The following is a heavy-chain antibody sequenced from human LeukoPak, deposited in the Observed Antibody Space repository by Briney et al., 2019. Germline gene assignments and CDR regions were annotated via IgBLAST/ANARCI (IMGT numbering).Heavy chain of an antibody. J-gene: IGHJ4*02. D-gene: IGHD3-16*02. Sequence: PSQTLSLTCTVSGGSISSGGNYWSWIRQPPGKGPECVGYIYYTGTTYYNPSLKSRLAISVDTSKNQFSLNLDSVTAADTAVYYCARSTPTSFFDYWGQGTLVTVSS. V-gene: IGHV4-31*03. CDR1: GGSISSGGNY. CDR3: ARSTPTSFFDY. CDR2: IYYTGTT.